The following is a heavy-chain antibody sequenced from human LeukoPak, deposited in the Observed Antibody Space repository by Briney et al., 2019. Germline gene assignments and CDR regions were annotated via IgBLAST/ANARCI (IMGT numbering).Heavy chain of an antibody. J-gene: IGHJ5*02. D-gene: IGHD3-22*01. CDR1: GFTFSSYS. Sequence: GGSLRLSCAASGFTFSSYSMNWVRQAPGKGLEWVSSISSSSSYIYYADSVKGRFTISRDNAKNSLYLQMNSLRAEDTAVYYCAREALYYYDNWFDPWGQGTLVTVSS. V-gene: IGHV3-21*01. CDR3: AREALYYYDNWFDP. CDR2: ISSSSSYI.